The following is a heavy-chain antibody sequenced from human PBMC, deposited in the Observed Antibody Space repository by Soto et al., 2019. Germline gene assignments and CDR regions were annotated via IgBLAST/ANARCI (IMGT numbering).Heavy chain of an antibody. CDR3: ARYSYAFGVDY. CDR1: GYTFTSYY. D-gene: IGHD5-18*01. Sequence: ASVKVSCKASGYTFTSYYMHWVRQAPGQGLEWMGIINPSGGSASYAQKFQGRVTMTRDTSTSTVYMELSSLRSEDTAVYYCARYSYAFGVDYWGQGTLVTVSS. CDR2: INPSGGSA. V-gene: IGHV1-46*01. J-gene: IGHJ4*02.